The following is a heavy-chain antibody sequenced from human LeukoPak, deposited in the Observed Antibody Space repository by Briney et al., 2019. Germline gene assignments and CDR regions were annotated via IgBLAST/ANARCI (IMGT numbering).Heavy chain of an antibody. Sequence: SGGSLRLSCAASGFTFSNYNMNWVRQAPGKGLEWVSSISSSNNYIHYADSVKGRFTISRDNAKNSLYLQMNSLRAEDTAVYYCARRSPNYYFDYWGQGTPVTVSS. CDR2: ISSSNNYI. V-gene: IGHV3-21*01. CDR3: ARRSPNYYFDY. CDR1: GFTFSNYN. J-gene: IGHJ4*02.